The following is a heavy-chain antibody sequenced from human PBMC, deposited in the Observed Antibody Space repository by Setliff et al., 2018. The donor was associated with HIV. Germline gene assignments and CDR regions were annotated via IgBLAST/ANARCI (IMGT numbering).Heavy chain of an antibody. D-gene: IGHD6-13*01. CDR2: MNPNSGNT. CDR1: GYTFTSYD. J-gene: IGHJ6*02. V-gene: IGHV1-8*01. CDR3: ARGTGEPPYSSSRTKFFYYYYGMDV. Sequence: GASVKVSCKASGYTFTSYDINWVRQATGQGLEWMGWMNPNSGNTGYAQKFQGRVTMTRNTSISTAYMELSSLRSEDTAVYYCARGTGEPPYSSSRTKFFYYYYGMDVWGQGTTVTVSS.